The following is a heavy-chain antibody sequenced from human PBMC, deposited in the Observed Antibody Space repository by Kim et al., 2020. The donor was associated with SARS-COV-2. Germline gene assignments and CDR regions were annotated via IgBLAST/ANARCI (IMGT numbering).Heavy chain of an antibody. CDR3: AKDLEDIVVVVAATLPDY. D-gene: IGHD2-15*01. V-gene: IGHV3-23*01. CDR2: ISGSGGST. J-gene: IGHJ4*02. Sequence: GGSLRLSCAASGFTFSSYAMSWVRQAPGKGLEWVSAISGSGGSTYYADSVKGRFTISRDNSKNTLYLQMNSLRAEDTAVYYCAKDLEDIVVVVAATLPDYWGQGTLVTVSS. CDR1: GFTFSSYA.